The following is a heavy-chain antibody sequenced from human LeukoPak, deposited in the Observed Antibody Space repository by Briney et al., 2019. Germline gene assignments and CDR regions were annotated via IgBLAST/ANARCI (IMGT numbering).Heavy chain of an antibody. D-gene: IGHD2-2*01. CDR3: ARDNMEYQLLIYYGMDV. V-gene: IGHV3-11*01. J-gene: IGHJ6*02. CDR2: ISSSGSTI. CDR1: GFTFSDYY. Sequence: GGSLRLSCAASGFTFSDYYMSWIRQAPGKGLEWVSYISSSGSTIYYADSVKGRFTISRDNAKNSLYLQMNSLRAEDTAVYYCARDNMEYQLLIYYGMDVWGQGTTVTVSS.